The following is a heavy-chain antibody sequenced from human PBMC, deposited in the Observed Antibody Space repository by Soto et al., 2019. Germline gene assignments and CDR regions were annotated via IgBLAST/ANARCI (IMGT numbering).Heavy chain of an antibody. J-gene: IGHJ6*02. D-gene: IGHD5-12*01. CDR1: GGTFNNYA. V-gene: IGHV1-69*06. CDR3: VRGRCYEFEYYYYGMDA. CDR2: IIPILGTT. Sequence: QVHLVQSGDEVKKPGSSVKVSCKASGGTFNNYAISWVRQAPGQGLEWMGGIIPILGTTNYPQNFPGIVTITADKSTNTVYMELSSLRCEDTAVYYCVRGRCYEFEYYYYGMDAWGQGTTFTV.